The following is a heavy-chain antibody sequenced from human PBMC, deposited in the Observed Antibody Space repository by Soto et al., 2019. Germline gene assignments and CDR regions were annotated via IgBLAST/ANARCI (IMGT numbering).Heavy chain of an antibody. Sequence: EVQLLESGGGLVQPGGSLRLSCAASGFTFSSYAMSWVRQAPGKGLEWVSAISGSGGSTYYADSVKGRFTISRDNSKNTLYLQMKSLRAEDTAVYYCAKGGRGYSYGYSAVWGQGTLVTVSS. CDR3: AKGGRGYSYGYSAV. D-gene: IGHD5-18*01. CDR2: ISGSGGST. J-gene: IGHJ4*02. CDR1: GFTFSSYA. V-gene: IGHV3-23*01.